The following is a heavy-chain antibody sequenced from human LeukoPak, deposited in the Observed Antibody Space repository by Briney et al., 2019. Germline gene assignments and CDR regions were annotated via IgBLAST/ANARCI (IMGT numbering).Heavy chain of an antibody. CDR1: GGSISSGGYY. CDR3: ARDIPTSGSLDC. J-gene: IGHJ4*02. Sequence: PSQTLSLTCTVSGGSISSGGYYWSWIRQHPGKGLEWIGYIYYSGSTYYNPSLKSRVTISVDTSKNQFSLKLSSVTAADTAVYYCARDIPTSGSLDCWGQGTLVTVSS. V-gene: IGHV4-31*03. CDR2: IYYSGST. D-gene: IGHD3-10*01.